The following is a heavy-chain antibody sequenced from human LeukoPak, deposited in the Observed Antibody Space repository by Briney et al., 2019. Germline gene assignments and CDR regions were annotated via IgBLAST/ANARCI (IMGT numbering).Heavy chain of an antibody. CDR2: IYYSGST. D-gene: IGHD6-19*01. CDR1: GGSISSYY. CDR3: ARRMLSSGWYNWFDP. J-gene: IGHJ5*02. Sequence: SETLSLTCSVSGGSISSYYWSWIRQPPGNGLEWIGYIYYSGSTYYNPSLKSRVTISVDTSKNQFSLKLSSVTAADTAVYYCARRMLSSGWYNWFDPWGQGTLVTVSS. V-gene: IGHV4-59*08.